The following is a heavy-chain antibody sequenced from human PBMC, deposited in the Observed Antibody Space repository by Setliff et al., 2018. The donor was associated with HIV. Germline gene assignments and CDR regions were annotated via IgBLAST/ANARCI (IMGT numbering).Heavy chain of an antibody. Sequence: SETLSLTCAVYGGSFNNYYWSWIRQPPGKGLEWIGEINHSGSTSYNPSLKSRVTISVDTSKNQFPLKLNSITAADTAIYFCARVRDPNWNYDMDVWGQVTTVTVSS. V-gene: IGHV4-34*01. D-gene: IGHD1-1*01. CDR1: GGSFNNYY. CDR3: ARVRDPNWNYDMDV. CDR2: INHSGST. J-gene: IGHJ6*03.